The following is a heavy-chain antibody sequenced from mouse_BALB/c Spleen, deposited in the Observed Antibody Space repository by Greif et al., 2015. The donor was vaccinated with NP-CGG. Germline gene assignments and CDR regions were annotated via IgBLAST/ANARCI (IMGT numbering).Heavy chain of an antibody. J-gene: IGHJ3*01. V-gene: IGHV5-6*01. D-gene: IGHD2-4*01. CDR3: ARHENDYGWCAY. CDR1: GFTFSSYG. CDR2: ISSGGSYT. Sequence: EVQLVESGGDLVKPGESLKLSCAASGFTFSSYGMSWVRQTPDKRLEWVATISSGGSYTYYPDSVKGRFTISRDNAKNTLYLQMSSRKSEDTAMYYGARHENDYGWCAYGGQGTLVTVSA.